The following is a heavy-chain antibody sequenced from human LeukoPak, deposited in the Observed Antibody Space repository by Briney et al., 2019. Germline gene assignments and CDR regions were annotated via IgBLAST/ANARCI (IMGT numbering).Heavy chain of an antibody. CDR3: ARDGRFPYGMDV. V-gene: IGHV4-59*12. Sequence: SETLSLTCTVSGGSISTYYWSWIRQPPGKGLEWIGYIYYSGSTSYSPSLKSRATISVDTSKNQFSLKLSSVTAADTAVYYCARDGRFPYGMDVWGQGTTVTVSS. CDR1: GGSISTYY. D-gene: IGHD3-3*01. CDR2: IYYSGST. J-gene: IGHJ6*02.